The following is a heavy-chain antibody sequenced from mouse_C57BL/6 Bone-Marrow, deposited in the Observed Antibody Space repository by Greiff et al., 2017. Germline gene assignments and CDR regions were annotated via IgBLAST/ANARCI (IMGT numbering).Heavy chain of an antibody. CDR1: GFTFSSYG. CDR2: ISSGGSYT. V-gene: IGHV5-6*01. Sequence: EVMLVESGGDLVKPGGSLKLSCAASGFTFSSYGMSWVRQTPDKRLEWVATISSGGSYTYYPDSVKGRFTISRDNAKNTLYLQMSSLKSEDTAMYYCARDDYRYAMDYWGQGTSVTVSS. CDR3: ARDDYRYAMDY. D-gene: IGHD2-4*01. J-gene: IGHJ4*01.